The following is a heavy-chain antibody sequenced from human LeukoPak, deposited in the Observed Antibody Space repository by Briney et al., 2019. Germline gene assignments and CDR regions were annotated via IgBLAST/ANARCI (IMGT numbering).Heavy chain of an antibody. J-gene: IGHJ4*02. V-gene: IGHV5-51*01. CDR1: GYSFTSYW. Sequence: GESLKISCKGSGYSFTSYWIGWVRQMPGKGLEWMGIIYPGDSDTRYSPSFQGQVTISADKSISTAYLQWSSLMASDTAMYYCARLDYYDSSGYYRYLNYFDYWGQGTLVTVSS. CDR2: IYPGDSDT. CDR3: ARLDYYDSSGYYRYLNYFDY. D-gene: IGHD3-22*01.